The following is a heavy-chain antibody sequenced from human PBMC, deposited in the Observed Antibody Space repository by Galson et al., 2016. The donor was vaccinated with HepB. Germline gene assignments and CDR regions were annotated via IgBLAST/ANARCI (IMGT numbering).Heavy chain of an antibody. CDR1: GGPFSSYT. Sequence: SVKVSCKADGGPFSSYTINWVRQAPGQGLEWTGRIIPVLGISKYAQEFQGRVTITADESTSTVYMELSSLTPEDTAVFFCAREEDRRGVHFDSWGQGTQVTVSS. CDR3: AREEDRRGVHFDS. V-gene: IGHV1-69*13. CDR2: IIPVLGIS. D-gene: IGHD3-10*01. J-gene: IGHJ4*02.